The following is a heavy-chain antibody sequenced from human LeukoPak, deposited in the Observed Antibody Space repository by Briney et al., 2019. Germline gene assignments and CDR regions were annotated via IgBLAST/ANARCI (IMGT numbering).Heavy chain of an antibody. CDR3: ARQTIASRGHFYYYYMDV. D-gene: IGHD3-10*01. V-gene: IGHV4-39*01. CDR1: GGSISSSSYY. CDR2: IYYSGST. Sequence: SEALSLTCTVSGGSISSSSYYWGWIRQPPGKGLEWIGSIYYSGSTYYNPSLKSRVTISVDTSKNQFSLKLSSVTAADTAVYYCARQTIASRGHFYYYYMDVWGKGTTVTVSS. J-gene: IGHJ6*03.